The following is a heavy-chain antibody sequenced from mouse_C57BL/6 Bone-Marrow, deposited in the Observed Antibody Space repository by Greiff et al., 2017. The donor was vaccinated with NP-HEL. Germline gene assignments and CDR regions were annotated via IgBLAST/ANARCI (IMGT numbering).Heavy chain of an antibody. Sequence: VQLQQSDAELVKPGASVKISCKVSGYTFTDHTIHWMKQRPEQGLEWIGYIYPRDGSTKYNEKFKGKATLTADKSSSTAYMQLNSLTSEDSAVYFCAERGIYYDYDDYFDYWGQGTTLTVSS. J-gene: IGHJ2*01. CDR3: AERGIYYDYDDYFDY. CDR1: GYTFTDHT. CDR2: IYPRDGST. V-gene: IGHV1-78*01. D-gene: IGHD2-4*01.